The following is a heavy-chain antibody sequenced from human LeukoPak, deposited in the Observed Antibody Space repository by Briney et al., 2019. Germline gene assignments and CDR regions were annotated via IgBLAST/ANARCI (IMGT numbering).Heavy chain of an antibody. V-gene: IGHV3-30*18. CDR2: ISYDGSYK. D-gene: IGHD4-17*01. CDR1: GFTFRSYG. J-gene: IGHJ4*02. Sequence: SGKSLRLSCAASGFTFRSYGIHWVRQAPGKGPEWVAFISYDGSYKYHADSVQGRFTISRDNSKNTLFLQMNSLRAEDTAVYYCAKGRGTTVTSAANYWSQGTLVTVSS. CDR3: AKGRGTTVTSAANY.